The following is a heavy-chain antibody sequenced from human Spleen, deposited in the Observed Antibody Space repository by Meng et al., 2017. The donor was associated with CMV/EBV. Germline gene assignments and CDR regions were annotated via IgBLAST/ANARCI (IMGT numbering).Heavy chain of an antibody. V-gene: IGHV1-18*01. CDR3: ARAGAAGTTNFDF. CDR1: GYTFTTYA. J-gene: IGHJ4*02. D-gene: IGHD3-10*01. CDR2: VGAENGYT. Sequence: QVQLVQSGSELKKPGASVKVSCKASGYTFTTYAINWVRQAPGQGLEWVGRVGAENGYTNYGQKFQGRVTVTADTFTNTAYMEMRSLRSDDSAMYYCARAGAAGTTNFDFWGQGTLVTVSS.